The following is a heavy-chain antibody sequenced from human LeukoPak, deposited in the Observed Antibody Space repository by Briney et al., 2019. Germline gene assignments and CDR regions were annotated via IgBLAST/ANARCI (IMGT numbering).Heavy chain of an antibody. CDR3: ARVRWGGSPYAFDI. J-gene: IGHJ3*02. CDR2: ISSSSSYI. D-gene: IGHD1-26*01. CDR1: GFTLTSYS. V-gene: IGHV3-21*01. Sequence: PGGSLRLSYAASGFTLTSYSMNWVRQAPGKGLEWVSSISSSSSYIYYAASVKGRFTISRDNDKNSLYLQMNSLRAEDTAVYYCARVRWGGSPYAFDIWGQGTMVTVSS.